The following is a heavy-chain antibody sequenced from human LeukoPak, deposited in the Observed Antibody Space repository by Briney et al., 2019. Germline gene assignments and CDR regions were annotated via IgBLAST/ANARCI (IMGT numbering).Heavy chain of an antibody. D-gene: IGHD1-1*01. CDR1: GFSLSAREVG. V-gene: IGHV2-5*02. CDR3: ARSPLEIHAFDI. CDR2: IYWDDDK. J-gene: IGHJ3*02. Sequence: SGPTLVKPTQTLTLTCTFSGFSLSAREVGVGWIRQPHVKALERLPLIYWDDDKRYNYSPSLKSRLTISKDTSKNQVVLTMTNLDPMDTATYYCARSPLEIHAFDIWGQGTVVTVSS.